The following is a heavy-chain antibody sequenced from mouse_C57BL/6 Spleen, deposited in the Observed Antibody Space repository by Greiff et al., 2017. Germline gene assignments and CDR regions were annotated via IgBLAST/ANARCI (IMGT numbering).Heavy chain of an antibody. CDR1: GYTFTSYW. CDR3: ARRDYYYGSSYYAMDY. D-gene: IGHD1-1*01. J-gene: IGHJ4*01. Sequence: VKLQQPGAELVKPGASVKLSCKASGYTFTSYWMHWVKQRPGQGLEWIGMIHPNSGSTNYNEKFKSKATLTADKSSSTAYKKLRSLTTEDSAVYYCARRDYYYGSSYYAMDYWGQGTSVTVSS. CDR2: IHPNSGST. V-gene: IGHV1-64*01.